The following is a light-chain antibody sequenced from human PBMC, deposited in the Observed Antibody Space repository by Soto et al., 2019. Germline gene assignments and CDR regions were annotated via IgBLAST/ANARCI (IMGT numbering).Light chain of an antibody. Sequence: EIVMEQSPATLSVSPGERATLSCRASQSVSSNLAWYQQKPGQAPRLLIYGASTRATGIPARFSGSGSGTDFTLTISSLQSEDYAVYYCHQYNNWPPWTFGQGTKVE. V-gene: IGKV3-15*01. CDR3: HQYNNWPPWT. CDR2: GAS. CDR1: QSVSSN. J-gene: IGKJ1*01.